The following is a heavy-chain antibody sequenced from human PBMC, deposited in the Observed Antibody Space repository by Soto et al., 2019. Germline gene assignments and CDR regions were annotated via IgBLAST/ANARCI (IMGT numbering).Heavy chain of an antibody. D-gene: IGHD2-21*02. V-gene: IGHV1-3*01. CDR3: AIELQGLYFFDF. CDR2: INAGNGNT. J-gene: IGHJ4*02. CDR1: EYTFTSYA. Sequence: QVQVVQSGAEVKKPGASVKVSCKASEYTFTSYAMHWVRQAPGQSLEWMGWINAGNGNTKYSQNFQGRVTITRDTSASTADMELSSLRCEDTAVYYRAIELQGLYFFDFWGQGTLVTVSS.